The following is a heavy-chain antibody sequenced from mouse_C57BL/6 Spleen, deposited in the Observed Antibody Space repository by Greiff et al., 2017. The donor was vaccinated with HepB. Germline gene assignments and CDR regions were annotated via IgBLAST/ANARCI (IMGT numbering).Heavy chain of an antibody. Sequence: EVMLVESGPELVKPGASVKIPCKASGYTFTDYNMDWVKQSHGKSLEWIGDINPNNGGTIYNQKFKGKATLTVDKSSSTAYMELRSLTSEDTAVYYCARDYDGYFDYWGQGTTLTVSS. CDR1: GYTFTDYN. J-gene: IGHJ2*01. CDR3: ARDYDGYFDY. V-gene: IGHV1-18*01. CDR2: INPNNGGT. D-gene: IGHD2-4*01.